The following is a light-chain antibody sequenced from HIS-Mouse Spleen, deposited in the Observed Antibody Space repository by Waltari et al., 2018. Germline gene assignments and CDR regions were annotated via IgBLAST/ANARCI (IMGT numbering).Light chain of an antibody. CDR2: GAS. CDR1: QSVSSN. Sequence: EIVMTQSPATLSVSPWERATLSCRASQSVSSNLAWYQQKPGQTPRLLIYGASTRATDIPARFSGSGSGTEFTLTISSMQSEDFAVYYCKQYNNWWTFGQGTKVEIK. J-gene: IGKJ1*01. CDR3: KQYNNWWT. V-gene: IGKV3-15*01.